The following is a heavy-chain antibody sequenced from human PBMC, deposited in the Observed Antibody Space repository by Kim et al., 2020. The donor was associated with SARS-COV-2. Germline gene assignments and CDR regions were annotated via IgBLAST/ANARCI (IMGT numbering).Heavy chain of an antibody. Sequence: SETLSLTCTVSGGSISSYYWSWIRQPPGKGLEWIGYIYYSGSTNYNPSLKSRVTISVDTSKNQFSLKLSSVTAADTAVYYCARLGFWGYCSGDSCQGAFDIWGQGTMVTVSS. CDR2: IYYSGST. J-gene: IGHJ3*02. CDR1: GGSISSYY. V-gene: IGHV4-59*08. D-gene: IGHD2-15*01. CDR3: ARLGFWGYCSGDSCQGAFDI.